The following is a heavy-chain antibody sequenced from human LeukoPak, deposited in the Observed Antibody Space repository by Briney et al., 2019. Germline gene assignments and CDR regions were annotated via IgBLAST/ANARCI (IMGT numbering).Heavy chain of an antibody. CDR2: IYHSGST. V-gene: IGHV4-38-2*01. CDR1: GYSISSGYY. J-gene: IGHJ3*02. D-gene: IGHD2-2*01. CDR3: ARQWAPHIVVVPAAAFDI. Sequence: PSQTLSLTCAVSGYSISSGYYWGWIRQPPGKGREWFWSIYHSGSTYYNPSLKSRVTISVDTSKNQFSVKLSSVTDADTAVYYCARQWAPHIVVVPAAAFDIWGQGTMVTVSS.